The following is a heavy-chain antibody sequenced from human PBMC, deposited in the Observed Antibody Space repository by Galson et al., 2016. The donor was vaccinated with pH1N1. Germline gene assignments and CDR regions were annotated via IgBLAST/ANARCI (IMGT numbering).Heavy chain of an antibody. V-gene: IGHV4-61*09. Sequence: TLSLTCTVSGTSISSGSYYWSWIRQPAGKGLEWIGHIHTRGSTNDNPSLKSRVTISVDTSKNQCSLNVSSVTAADTAVYYCARDRSPARLYYWGQGTLVTVSS. J-gene: IGHJ4*02. CDR1: GTSISSGSYY. CDR3: ARDRSPARLYY. D-gene: IGHD2-2*01. CDR2: IHTRGST.